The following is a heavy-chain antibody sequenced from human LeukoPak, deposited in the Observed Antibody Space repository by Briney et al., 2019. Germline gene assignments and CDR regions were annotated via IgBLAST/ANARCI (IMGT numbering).Heavy chain of an antibody. CDR1: GFTFSNYG. CDR3: ARGGYDVIVPAASNYYYMDV. J-gene: IGHJ6*03. CDR2: ISYDGSDK. D-gene: IGHD2-2*01. V-gene: IGHV3-30*03. Sequence: GGSLRLSCAASGFTFSNYGMHWVRQAPGKGLEWVAVISYDGSDKFYADSVKGRFTISRDNAKNSLYLQMNSLRAEDTAVYYCARGGYDVIVPAASNYYYMDVWGKGTTVTVSS.